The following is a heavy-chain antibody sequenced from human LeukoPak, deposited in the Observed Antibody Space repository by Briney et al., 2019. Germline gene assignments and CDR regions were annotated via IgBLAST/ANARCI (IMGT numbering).Heavy chain of an antibody. Sequence: GGSLRLSCAASGFTFSNYAMSWVRQAPGKGLEWVSGKSGSGGSTYYADSVKGRFTVSRDNSKNTLYLQMNSLRAEDTAVYYCAKRSSTDVWGSYADYWGQGTLVTVSS. D-gene: IGHD3-16*01. CDR2: KSGSGGST. J-gene: IGHJ4*02. CDR3: AKRSSTDVWGSYADY. CDR1: GFTFSNYA. V-gene: IGHV3-23*01.